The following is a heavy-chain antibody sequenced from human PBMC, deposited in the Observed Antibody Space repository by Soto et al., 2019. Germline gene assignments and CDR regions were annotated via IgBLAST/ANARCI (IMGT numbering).Heavy chain of an antibody. J-gene: IGHJ6*02. Sequence: ASVKVSCKASGYTFTSYDINWVRQATGQGLEWMGWMNPNSGNTGYAQKFQGRVTMTRNTSISTAYMELSSLRSEDTAVYYCAIYGYSYGRAAYYYYGMDVWGQGTTVTVSS. CDR3: AIYGYSYGRAAYYYYGMDV. CDR1: GYTFTSYD. CDR2: MNPNSGNT. V-gene: IGHV1-8*01. D-gene: IGHD5-18*01.